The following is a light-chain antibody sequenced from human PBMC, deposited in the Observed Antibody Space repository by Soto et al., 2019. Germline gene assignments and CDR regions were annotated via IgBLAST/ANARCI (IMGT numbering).Light chain of an antibody. V-gene: IGKV1-5*01. CDR3: QHRGT. J-gene: IGKJ2*02. CDR1: QSISSW. CDR2: DAS. Sequence: DIPMTQSPSTLSASVGDRVTITCRASQSISSWLAWYQQKPGKAPKLLIYDASSLESGVPSRFSGSGFGTEFTLTISSLQPDDFATYYCQHRGTFGQGTKLEIK.